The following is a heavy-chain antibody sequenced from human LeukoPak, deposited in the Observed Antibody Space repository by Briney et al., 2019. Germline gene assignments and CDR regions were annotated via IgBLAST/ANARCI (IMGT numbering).Heavy chain of an antibody. J-gene: IGHJ3*02. CDR1: GYTFTTYA. D-gene: IGHD5-12*01. Sequence: ASVKVSCKASGYTFTTYAMNWVRQAPGQALEWMGWITPFNGNTNYAQQFQDRVTITRDRSRNTVYMELNSLRFEDTAMYYCARSPFSGDDDAFDIWGQGTMVTVSS. CDR2: ITPFNGNT. CDR3: ARSPFSGDDDAFDI. V-gene: IGHV1-45*02.